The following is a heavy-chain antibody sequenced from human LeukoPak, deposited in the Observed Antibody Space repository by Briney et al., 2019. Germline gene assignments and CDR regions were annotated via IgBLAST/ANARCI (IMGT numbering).Heavy chain of an antibody. D-gene: IGHD1-20*01. CDR3: ARDNWYWFDT. CDR1: GGSISSYY. J-gene: IGHJ5*02. CDR2: IYYSGST. Sequence: SETLSLTCTVSGGSISSYYWSWIRQPPGKGLEWIGSIYYSGSTHYNPSLRSRVTISVDTSKNQFSLKLSSATAADTAVYYCARDNWYWFDTWGQGTLVTVSS. V-gene: IGHV4-39*02.